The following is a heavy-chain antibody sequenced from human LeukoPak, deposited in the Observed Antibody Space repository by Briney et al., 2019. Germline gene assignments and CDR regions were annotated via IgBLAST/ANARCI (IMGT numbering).Heavy chain of an antibody. J-gene: IGHJ4*02. CDR3: ARHGYSYGYSLDY. D-gene: IGHD5-18*01. Sequence: PGGSLRLSCAASGFSFSSYAMTWVRQAPGKGLEWVSSIDNSGYNTFYADSVKGRFVISRDNAKNSVYLQLNSLRAEDTAVYYCARHGYSYGYSLDYWGQGTLVTVSS. V-gene: IGHV3-21*06. CDR1: GFSFSSYA. CDR2: IDNSGYNT.